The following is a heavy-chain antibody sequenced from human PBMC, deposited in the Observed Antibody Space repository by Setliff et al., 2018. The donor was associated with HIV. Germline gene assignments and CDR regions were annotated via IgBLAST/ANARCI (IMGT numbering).Heavy chain of an antibody. V-gene: IGHV1-46*01. CDR3: ARDLSISNPYYDILTGPGVY. Sequence: ASVKVSCKASGYTFTSYHIHWVRQAPGQGLEWMGVINPSGGSTSYAQKFQGRVTMTRGTSSGTVYMELSSLRSEDTAVYYCARDLSISNPYYDILTGPGVYWGQGTLVTVSS. J-gene: IGHJ4*02. CDR2: INPSGGST. D-gene: IGHD3-9*01. CDR1: GYTFTSYH.